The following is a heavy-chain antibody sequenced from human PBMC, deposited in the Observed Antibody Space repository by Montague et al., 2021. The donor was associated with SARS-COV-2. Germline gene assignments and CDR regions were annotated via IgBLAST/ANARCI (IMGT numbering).Heavy chain of an antibody. CDR1: GVSISTDY. Sequence: SETLSLTCTVSGVSISTDYWNWIRKRPGKGLERNGNVSYSGATNYNSSLTSRVTMSLATAKNQVALKVSLVTATATAAYYYARHECSDYYYAVDVWGRGTTVTVSS. J-gene: IGHJ6*02. V-gene: IGHV4-59*08. CDR2: VSYSGAT. D-gene: IGHD2-8*01. CDR3: ARHECSDYYYAVDV.